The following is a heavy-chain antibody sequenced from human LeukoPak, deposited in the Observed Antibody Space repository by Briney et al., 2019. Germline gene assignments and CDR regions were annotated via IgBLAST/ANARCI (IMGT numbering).Heavy chain of an antibody. J-gene: IGHJ4*02. CDR3: TTDEPAAAGTMLT. Sequence: GGSLRLSCAASGFTVTTTYMSWVRQAPGKGLEWVSAIFSDGTTYYADSVKGRFSLSRDNSKNTLYLQMNSLKTEDTAVYYCTTDEPAAAGTMLTWGQGTLVTVSS. V-gene: IGHV3-66*01. D-gene: IGHD6-13*01. CDR2: IFSDGTT. CDR1: GFTVTTTY.